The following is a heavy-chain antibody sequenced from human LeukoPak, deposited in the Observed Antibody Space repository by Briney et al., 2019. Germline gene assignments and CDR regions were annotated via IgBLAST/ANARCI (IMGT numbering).Heavy chain of an antibody. CDR3: VREGGRYRPLYY. J-gene: IGHJ4*02. CDR1: GGSITNTKN. Sequence: SETLSLTCGVSGGSITNTKNWTGVRQPPGKGLEGIGEVNIQGSTNYNPSLMGRVTISVDTSENHISLQLTSVTAGDTAVYYCVREGGRYRPLYYSGPGTLGTVSS. D-gene: IGHD3-16*02. V-gene: IGHV4-4*02. CDR2: VNIQGST.